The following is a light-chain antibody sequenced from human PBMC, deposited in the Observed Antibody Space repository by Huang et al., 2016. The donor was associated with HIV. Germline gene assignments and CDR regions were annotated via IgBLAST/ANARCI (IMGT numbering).Light chain of an antibody. J-gene: IGKJ3*01. V-gene: IGKV1-39*01. CDR1: QIVNTY. Sequence: DIQMTQSPSSLSASVGDRVTITCRAGQIVNTYLNWYHQRPGKAPSLLIYCASRLHSGVPSRFSGSGSGSDFTLIISGLQPEDIGTYYCQQSIRTPFTFGPGT. CDR3: QQSIRTPFT. CDR2: CAS.